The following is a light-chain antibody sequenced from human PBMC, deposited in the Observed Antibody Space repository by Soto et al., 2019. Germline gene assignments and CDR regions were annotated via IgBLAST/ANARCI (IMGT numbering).Light chain of an antibody. Sequence: IEMTQSPSALSASAGDRVTITCQASQDNKNYVIWYQQKPGRAPKLLIYDAASLGTGVSSRFSGSGSGTHFTLTISSLQPEDVATYYCQQFDSVPCTFGQGTKLEIK. V-gene: IGKV1-33*01. CDR1: QDNKNY. J-gene: IGKJ2*02. CDR3: QQFDSVPCT. CDR2: DAA.